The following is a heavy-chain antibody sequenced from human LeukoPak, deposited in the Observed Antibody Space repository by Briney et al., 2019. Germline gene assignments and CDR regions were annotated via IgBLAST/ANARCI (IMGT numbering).Heavy chain of an antibody. J-gene: IGHJ6*03. CDR2: AYSGVNA. CDR1: GYSMHSYY. Sequence: SETLSLTCTVSGYSMHSYYWSWIRQSLEKGLEWIGRAYSGVNAYYNPSLQSRVTISVDKSNNQFSLDLTSVTAADTALYYCAREKSGTLTRAYYYIDVWGKGITVTVSS. V-gene: IGHV4-4*07. CDR3: AREKSGTLTRAYYYIDV. D-gene: IGHD1-26*01.